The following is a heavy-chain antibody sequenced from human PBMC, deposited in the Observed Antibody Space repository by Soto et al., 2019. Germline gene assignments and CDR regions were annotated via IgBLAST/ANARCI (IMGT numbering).Heavy chain of an antibody. Sequence: QITLKESGPTLVKPTQTLTLTCSFSGFSLRTSGLGVGWIRQPPGKDLEWLALIYWDDDKRYSPSMETRLTITKDISKIQVVLTMTNMDPVDTSTYFCSHSIAPRLFYYWGQGILVTVSS. J-gene: IGHJ4*02. CDR2: IYWDDDK. CDR3: SHSIAPRLFYY. D-gene: IGHD2-15*01. V-gene: IGHV2-5*02. CDR1: GFSLRTSGLG.